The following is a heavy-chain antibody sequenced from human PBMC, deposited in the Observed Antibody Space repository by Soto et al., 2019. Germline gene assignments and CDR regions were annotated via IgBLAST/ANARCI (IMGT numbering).Heavy chain of an antibody. CDR3: AHRRTRYCSSTSCYLEGWFDP. V-gene: IGHV2-5*02. CDR1: GFSLSTSGVG. D-gene: IGHD2-2*01. CDR2: IYWDDDK. J-gene: IGHJ5*02. Sequence: QITLKESGPTLVKPTQTLTLTCTFSGFSLSTSGVGVGWIRQPPGKALEWLALIYWDDDKRYSPSLKSRLTISQDNLKNPGVLTMTNMDTVDTASDYGAHRRTRYCSSTSCYLEGWFDPWGQGTMVTVSS.